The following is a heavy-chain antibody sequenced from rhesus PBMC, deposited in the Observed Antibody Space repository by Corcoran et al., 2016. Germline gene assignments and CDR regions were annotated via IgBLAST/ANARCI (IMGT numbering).Heavy chain of an antibody. Sequence: EVQLVESGGGLVQPGGSLRLSCAASGFTFSSYYMYWVRQAPGKGLDWISAINTGGGSTYYADSVKGRFTISRDNSKNTLSLQMNSLRAEDTAVYYCAQEYSNYNSLDVWGRGVLVTVSS. D-gene: IGHD4-23*01. V-gene: IGHV3S25*01. CDR3: AQEYSNYNSLDV. CDR2: INTGGGST. CDR1: GFTFSSYY. J-gene: IGHJ5-2*02.